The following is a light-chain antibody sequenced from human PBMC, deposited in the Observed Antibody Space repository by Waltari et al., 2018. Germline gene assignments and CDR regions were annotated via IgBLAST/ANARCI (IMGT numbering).Light chain of an antibody. Sequence: QSALTQPRSVSGSPGPSVTLSCTGTSSDVSGYNYVSWYQQLPGQVPKLILYVVSKRPSGVPDPFSGSTSGATASLTISGLQADDEADYYCCSFQGSDWVFGGGTRVTVL. CDR1: SSDVSGYNY. J-gene: IGLJ3*02. CDR3: CSFQGSDWV. CDR2: VVS. V-gene: IGLV2-11*01.